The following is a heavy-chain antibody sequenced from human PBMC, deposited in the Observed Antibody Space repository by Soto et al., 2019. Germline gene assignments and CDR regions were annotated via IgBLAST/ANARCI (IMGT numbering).Heavy chain of an antibody. J-gene: IGHJ4*02. V-gene: IGHV3-23*01. CDR2: ITSNGGNT. Sequence: EVQLLESGGDLVQPGGSLRLSCAVSGFTFTSYAMSWVRQAPGKGLEWVSGITSNGGNTYYADSVKGRFTISRDNSRNTLYLQVNSLRAEDTAIYYCAKGKKSTTWSPFDYWGQVTLVTVSS. CDR3: AKGKKSTTWSPFDY. CDR1: GFTFTSYA. D-gene: IGHD1-26*01.